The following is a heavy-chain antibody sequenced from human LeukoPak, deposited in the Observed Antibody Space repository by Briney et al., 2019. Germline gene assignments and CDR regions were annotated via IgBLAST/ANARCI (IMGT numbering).Heavy chain of an antibody. J-gene: IGHJ4*02. V-gene: IGHV4-59*01. CDR2: IYYSGST. CDR3: AREGGDGYNFDY. CDR1: GGSISSIY. Sequence: SETLSLTCTVSGGSISSIYWNWIRQPPGKGLEWIGYIYYSGSTNYNPSLKSRVTISVDTSKNQFSLKLSSVTAADTAVYYCAREGGDGYNFDYWGQGTLVTVSS. D-gene: IGHD5-24*01.